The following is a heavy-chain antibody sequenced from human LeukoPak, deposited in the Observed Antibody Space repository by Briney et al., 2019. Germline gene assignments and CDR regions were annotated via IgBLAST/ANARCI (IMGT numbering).Heavy chain of an antibody. CDR2: ISVDGRDL. CDR3: ARDKSAAADYYFDF. CDR1: GFTFSKNA. D-gene: IGHD3-10*01. J-gene: IGHJ4*02. Sequence: PGGSLRLSCAASGFTFSKNAMHWVRQAPGKGLEWVAVISVDGRDLYHADSVKGRFTISRDNSKNTLYLQMTGLRTDDTAVYYCARDKSAAADYYFDFWGQGTLVTVSS. V-gene: IGHV3-30*04.